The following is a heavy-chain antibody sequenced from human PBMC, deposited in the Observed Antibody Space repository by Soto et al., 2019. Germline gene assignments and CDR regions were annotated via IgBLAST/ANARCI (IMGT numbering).Heavy chain of an antibody. CDR2: ISASGGST. Sequence: LRLSCAASGFTFTNYAMTWVRQAPGKGLEWVSGISASGGSTYYADSVKGRFTISRDNSKNTLFLQMNSLRAEDTALYYCAKDRGSLYTSSSPLHFWGQRTLVTVSS. J-gene: IGHJ4*02. V-gene: IGHV3-23*01. CDR3: AKDRGSLYTSSSPLHF. CDR1: GFTFTNYA. D-gene: IGHD6-6*01.